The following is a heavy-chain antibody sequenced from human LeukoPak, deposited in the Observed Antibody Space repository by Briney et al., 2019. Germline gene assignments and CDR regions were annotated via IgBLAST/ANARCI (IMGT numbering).Heavy chain of an antibody. J-gene: IGHJ4*02. V-gene: IGHV3-74*01. CDR1: GFTFSTYW. Sequence: GGSLRLSCAASGFTFSTYWMHWVRQIPGEGLVWVSRIRPDGSTTAYADSVRGRFTISRDNARNKLYLQLTSLGAEDTAIYYCARVSSLWAFDYWGQGTLVTVSS. D-gene: IGHD2-21*01. CDR3: ARVSSLWAFDY. CDR2: IRPDGSTT.